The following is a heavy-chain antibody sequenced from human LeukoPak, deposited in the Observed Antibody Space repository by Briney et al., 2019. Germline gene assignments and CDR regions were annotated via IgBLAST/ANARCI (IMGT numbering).Heavy chain of an antibody. D-gene: IGHD5-12*01. CDR1: GGTFSSYA. CDR2: IIPIFGTA. V-gene: IGHV1-69*05. CDR3: ARGLRGYSGYDFGAFDY. Sequence: GASVKVSCKASGGTFSSYAISWVRQAPGQGLEWIGGIIPIFGTANYAQKFQGRVTITTDESTSTAYMELSSLRSEDTAVYYCARGLRGYSGYDFGAFDYWGQGTLVTVSS. J-gene: IGHJ4*02.